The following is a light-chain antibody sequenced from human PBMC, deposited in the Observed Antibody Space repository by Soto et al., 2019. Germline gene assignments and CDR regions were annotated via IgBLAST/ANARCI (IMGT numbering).Light chain of an antibody. CDR2: DVT. V-gene: IGLV2-11*01. J-gene: IGLJ1*01. CDR1: SSDVGGYNF. Sequence: QSALTQPRSVSGSPGQSVTISCTGTSSDVGGYNFVSWYQQHLGKAPKFMIYDVTKRPSGVPDRFSGSKSGNTASLTISGLQAEDEADYYCCSYVGSYTSYVFGTGTKLTVL. CDR3: CSYVGSYTSYV.